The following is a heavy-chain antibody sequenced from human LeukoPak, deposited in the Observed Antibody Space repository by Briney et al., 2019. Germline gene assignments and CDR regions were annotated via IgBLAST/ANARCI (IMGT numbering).Heavy chain of an antibody. CDR3: ASFDFWSSYGMDV. D-gene: IGHD3-3*01. V-gene: IGHV3-48*03. CDR1: GFTFSSYE. J-gene: IGHJ6*02. CDR2: ISSSGSTI. Sequence: GGSLRLSGAASGFTFSSYEMNWVRQAQGKGLEWVSYISSSGSTIYYADSVKGRFTISRDNAKNSLYLQMNSLRDEDTAVYYCASFDFWSSYGMDVWGQGSTVTVSS.